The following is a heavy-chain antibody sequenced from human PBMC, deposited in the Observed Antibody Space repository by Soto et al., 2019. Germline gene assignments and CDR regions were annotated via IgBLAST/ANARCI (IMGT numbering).Heavy chain of an antibody. V-gene: IGHV3-23*01. Sequence: GGSLRLSCAASGFTFSSYAMSWVRQAPGKGLEWVSAISGSGGSTYYAESVKGRFTISRDNSKNTLYLQMNSLRAEDTALYYCAKAPASGYYTSYYFDYWGQGTLVTVSS. J-gene: IGHJ4*02. CDR3: AKAPASGYYTSYYFDY. CDR1: GFTFSSYA. CDR2: ISGSGGST. D-gene: IGHD3-3*01.